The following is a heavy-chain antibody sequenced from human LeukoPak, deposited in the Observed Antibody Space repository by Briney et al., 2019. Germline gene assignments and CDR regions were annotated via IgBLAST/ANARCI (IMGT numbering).Heavy chain of an antibody. Sequence: ASVKVSCKASGYTFTSYGISWVRQAPGQGLEWMGWISAYNGNTNYAQKFQGRVTMTRNTSISTAYMELSSLRSEDTAVYYCATSPGIAAAPGGYWGQGTLVTVSS. CDR2: ISAYNGNT. V-gene: IGHV1-18*01. D-gene: IGHD6-13*01. CDR1: GYTFTSYG. J-gene: IGHJ4*02. CDR3: ATSPGIAAAPGGY.